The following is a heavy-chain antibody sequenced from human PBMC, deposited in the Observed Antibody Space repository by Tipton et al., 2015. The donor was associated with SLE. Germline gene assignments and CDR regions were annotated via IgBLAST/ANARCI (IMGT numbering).Heavy chain of an antibody. CDR1: GGSISSYY. D-gene: IGHD6-6*01. V-gene: IGHV4-59*01. CDR3: ARGGTSSSSDYYYMDV. J-gene: IGHJ6*03. CDR2: IYYSGST. Sequence: TLSLTCTVSGGSISSYYWSWIRQPPGKGLEWIGYIYYSGSTNYNPSLKSRVTISVDTSKNRFSLKLSSVTAADTAVYYCARGGTSSSSDYYYMDVWGKGTTVTVSS.